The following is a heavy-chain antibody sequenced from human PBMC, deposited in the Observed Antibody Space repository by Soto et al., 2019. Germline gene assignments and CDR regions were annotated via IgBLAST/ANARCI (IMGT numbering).Heavy chain of an antibody. CDR2: IKRKTDAGTT. D-gene: IGHD3-22*01. Sequence: SNAWMNWVRQAPGKGLEWVGRIKRKTDAGTTDYATPVKGRFTVSRDDSKNTLYLQINSLKTEYTSLYYCTTGEYYYDGGDFYHGRFFGSWGQGTLVTVSS. CDR1: SNAW. CDR3: TTGEYYYDGGDFYHGRFFGS. V-gene: IGHV3-15*07. J-gene: IGHJ4*02.